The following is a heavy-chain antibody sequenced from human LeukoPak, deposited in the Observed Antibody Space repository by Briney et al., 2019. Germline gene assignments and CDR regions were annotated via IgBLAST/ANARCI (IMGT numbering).Heavy chain of an antibody. D-gene: IGHD3-22*01. CDR1: GFTFSSYW. CDR3: AREGRYYDSSGYYYYFDY. V-gene: IGHV3-74*01. CDR2: INTDGSST. J-gene: IGHJ4*02. Sequence: PGGSLRLSCAASGFTFSSYWMHWVRQAPGKGLVWVSRINTDGSSTSYADSVKGRFTISRDNAKNTLYLQMNSLRAEDTAVYYCAREGRYYDSSGYYYYFDYWGQGTLVTVSS.